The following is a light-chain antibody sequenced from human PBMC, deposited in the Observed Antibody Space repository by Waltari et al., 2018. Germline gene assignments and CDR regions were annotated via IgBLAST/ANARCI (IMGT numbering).Light chain of an antibody. Sequence: QSALTQPASVSGSPGQSITISCTGTTSDLGGYNYASWYQQHPGKAPELMIYDGSSRPSGVSNRFSGSKSGNTASLTISGLQAEDEADYYCSSCTSSSTWVFGGGTKLTVL. CDR3: SSCTSSSTWV. CDR2: DGS. CDR1: TSDLGGYNY. J-gene: IGLJ3*02. V-gene: IGLV2-14*01.